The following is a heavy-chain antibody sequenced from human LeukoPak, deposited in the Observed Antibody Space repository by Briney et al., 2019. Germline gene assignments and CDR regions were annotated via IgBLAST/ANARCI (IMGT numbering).Heavy chain of an antibody. J-gene: IGHJ3*02. CDR2: ISYDGSNK. CDR1: GFTFSSYA. D-gene: IGHD6-19*01. Sequence: PGGSLRLSCAASGFTFSSYAMHWVRQAPGKGLEWVAVISYDGSNKYYADSVKGRFTISRDNSKNTLYLQMNSLRAEDTAVYYCARESSQQQWLGDAFDIWGQGTMATVSS. CDR3: ARESSQQQWLGDAFDI. V-gene: IGHV3-30-3*01.